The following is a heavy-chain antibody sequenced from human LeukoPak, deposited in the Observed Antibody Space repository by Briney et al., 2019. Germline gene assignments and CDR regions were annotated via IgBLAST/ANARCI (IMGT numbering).Heavy chain of an antibody. CDR1: GYTFTSYG. CDR3: ARGRMAAGTVGVVSAF. V-gene: IGHV1-18*01. J-gene: IGHJ4*02. CDR2: ISAYNGNT. D-gene: IGHD6-13*01. Sequence: ASVKVSCKASGYTFTSYGISWVRQAPGQGLEWMGWISAYNGNTNYAQKLQGRVTMTTDTSTSTAYMELRSLRSDDTAVYYCARGRMAAGTVGVVSAFWGQGTLVTVSS.